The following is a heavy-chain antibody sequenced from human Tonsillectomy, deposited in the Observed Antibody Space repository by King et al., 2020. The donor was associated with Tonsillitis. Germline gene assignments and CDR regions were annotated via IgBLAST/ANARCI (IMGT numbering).Heavy chain of an antibody. CDR3: ARGPPYYYDSSGYYHSYFDY. Sequence: QLQESGPGLVKPSQTLSLTCAVSGDSISSGDSYWSWIRQPPGKGLEWIGYIYFSGSTHYNPSLKSRVTISVDTSKNQFSLKLSSVTAADTAIYYCARGPPYYYDSSGYYHSYFDYWGQGTLVTVSS. V-gene: IGHV4-30-4*01. J-gene: IGHJ4*02. CDR1: GDSISSGDSY. CDR2: IYFSGST. D-gene: IGHD3-22*01.